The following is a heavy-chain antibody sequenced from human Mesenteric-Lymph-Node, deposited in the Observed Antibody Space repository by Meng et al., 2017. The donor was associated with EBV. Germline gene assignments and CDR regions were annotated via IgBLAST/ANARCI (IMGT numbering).Heavy chain of an antibody. CDR1: GFTFTSFH. V-gene: IGHV1-46*01. D-gene: IGHD7-27*01. CDR2: INPSDGST. Sequence: QVQLGQSGAEVKKPGASVKVSCKASGFTFTSFHMHWGRQAPGQGLEWLGIINPSDGSTGYAQRFQGRVTMTSESSTSTVYMELSSLKSEDTAVYFCARGLDWGSPFDYWGQGTLVTVSS. CDR3: ARGLDWGSPFDY. J-gene: IGHJ4*02.